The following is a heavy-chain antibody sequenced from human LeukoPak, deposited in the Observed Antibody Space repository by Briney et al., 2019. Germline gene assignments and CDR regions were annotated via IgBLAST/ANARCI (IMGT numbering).Heavy chain of an antibody. Sequence: SETLSLTCAVYGGSFSGYYWSWIRQPPGKGLEWIAEINHSGYTNYNPSPKSRVTISVDKSKNQFSLKLSSVTAADTAVYYCARRAQLLLQTYYYDSGTKVWFDPWGQGTLVTVSS. D-gene: IGHD3-10*01. CDR1: GGSFSGYY. V-gene: IGHV4-34*01. CDR2: INHSGYT. J-gene: IGHJ5*02. CDR3: ARRAQLLLQTYYYDSGTKVWFDP.